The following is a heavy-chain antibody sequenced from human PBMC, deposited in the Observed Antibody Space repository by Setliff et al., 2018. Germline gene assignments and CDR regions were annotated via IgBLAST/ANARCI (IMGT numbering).Heavy chain of an antibody. Sequence: GGSLRLSCAASGFAFTTYDMNWVRQAPGRGLEWVSSISHSNTYIYYADSVKGRFTISRDNATNSLYLQMTYLRAEDTAVYYCTRDRQLGVSRYSRDWLIDYWGQGAQVTVSS. CDR2: ISHSNTYI. J-gene: IGHJ4*02. V-gene: IGHV3-21*01. CDR3: TRDRQLGVSRYSRDWLIDY. D-gene: IGHD6-19*01. CDR1: GFAFTTYD.